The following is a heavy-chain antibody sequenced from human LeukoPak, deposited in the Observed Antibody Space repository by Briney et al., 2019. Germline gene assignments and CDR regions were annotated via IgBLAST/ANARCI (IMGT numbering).Heavy chain of an antibody. CDR1: GFTFSSDA. CDR3: AKAPNYYDSSGYGDYFDY. Sequence: GGSLRLSCAASGFTFSSDAMNWVRQAPGKGLEWVSGISNSGSRTFYADSVKGRFTISRDNSKNTLYLQMNSLRVEDTALYYCAKAPNYYDSSGYGDYFDYWGQGSLVTVSS. J-gene: IGHJ4*02. CDR2: ISNSGSRT. V-gene: IGHV3-23*01. D-gene: IGHD3-22*01.